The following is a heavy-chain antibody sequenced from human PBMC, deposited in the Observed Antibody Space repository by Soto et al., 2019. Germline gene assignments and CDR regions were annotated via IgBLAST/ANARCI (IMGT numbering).Heavy chain of an antibody. J-gene: IGHJ6*02. D-gene: IGHD3-3*01. V-gene: IGHV3-30*18. Sequence: PGGSLRLSCAASGFTFSSYGMHWVRQAPGKGLEWVAVILYDGSNKYYADSVKGRFTISRGNSKNTLYLRMNRLRAEDTAVYYCAKGGDDFWSGYQIYYYYGMDVWGQGTTVTVSS. CDR1: GFTFSSYG. CDR3: AKGGDDFWSGYQIYYYYGMDV. CDR2: ILYDGSNK.